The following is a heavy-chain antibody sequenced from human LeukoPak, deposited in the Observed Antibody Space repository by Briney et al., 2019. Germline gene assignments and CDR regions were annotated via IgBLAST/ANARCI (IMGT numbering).Heavy chain of an antibody. CDR3: ARLPRHCSGGSCHSINY. J-gene: IGHJ4*02. CDR2: IDPSDSYT. Sequence: GESLKISCKGSGYSFTSYWISWVRQMPGKGLEWMGRIDPSDSYTKYSPSFQGHVTISADKSISTAYLQWSSLKASDTAMYYCARLPRHCSGGSCHSINYWGQGTLVTVSS. V-gene: IGHV5-10-1*01. D-gene: IGHD2-15*01. CDR1: GYSFTSYW.